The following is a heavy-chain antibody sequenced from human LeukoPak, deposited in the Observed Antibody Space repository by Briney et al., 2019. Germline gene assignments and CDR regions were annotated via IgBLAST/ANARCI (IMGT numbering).Heavy chain of an antibody. V-gene: IGHV4-59*01. Sequence: PSETLSLTCTVSGDSTSNYYWVWLRQPPGKGLEWVGYIYYSGSTNYNPSLKSRVTMSLDTSKNQFSLKLSSVTAADTGVYYCARTNYYGSGSYYFDYWGQGTLVTVST. CDR2: IYYSGST. CDR3: ARTNYYGSGSYYFDY. D-gene: IGHD3-10*01. CDR1: GDSTSNYY. J-gene: IGHJ4*02.